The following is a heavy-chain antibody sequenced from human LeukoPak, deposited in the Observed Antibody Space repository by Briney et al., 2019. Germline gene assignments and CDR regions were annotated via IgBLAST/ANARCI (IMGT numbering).Heavy chain of an antibody. J-gene: IGHJ4*02. CDR3: AKHPHRTTGIPFDY. Sequence: GGSLRLSCAASGLTFSRNAMCWVRQAPGKGLEWVSGISASGDSIYYADSVKGRFTISRDNAKNTLYLQMNSLRVGDTAVYYCAKHPHRTTGIPFDYWGPGTLVTVSS. CDR1: GLTFSRNA. V-gene: IGHV3-23*01. D-gene: IGHD1-1*01. CDR2: ISASGDSI.